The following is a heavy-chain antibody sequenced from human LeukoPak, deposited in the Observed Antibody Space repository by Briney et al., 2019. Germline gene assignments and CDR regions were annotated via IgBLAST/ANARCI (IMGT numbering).Heavy chain of an antibody. CDR2: ISAYNGNT. D-gene: IGHD3-22*01. CDR3: ARDPYYDSSGYYGPGLDAFDI. Sequence: ASVKASCKASGYTFTSYGISWVRQAPGQGLEWMGWISAYNGNTNYAQKLQGRVTMTTDTSTSTAYMELRSLRSDDTAVYYCARDPYYDSSGYYGPGLDAFDIWGQGTMVTVSS. J-gene: IGHJ3*02. CDR1: GYTFTSYG. V-gene: IGHV1-18*01.